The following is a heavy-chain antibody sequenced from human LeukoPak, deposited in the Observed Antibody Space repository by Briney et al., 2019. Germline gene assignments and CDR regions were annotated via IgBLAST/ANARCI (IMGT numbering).Heavy chain of an antibody. CDR3: ARDGLLYYDSSGYYSPYYFDS. Sequence: GGSLRLSCAASGFTFDDYTMHWVRHAPGNGLEWVSLISWDGGSTYYADSVKGRFTISRDNSKNSLYLQMNSLRTEDTALYYCARDGLLYYDSSGYYSPYYFDSWGQGTLVTVSS. CDR2: ISWDGGST. CDR1: GFTFDDYT. J-gene: IGHJ4*02. D-gene: IGHD3-22*01. V-gene: IGHV3-43*01.